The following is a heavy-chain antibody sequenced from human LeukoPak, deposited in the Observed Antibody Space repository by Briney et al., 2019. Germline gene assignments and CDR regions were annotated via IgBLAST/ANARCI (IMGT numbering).Heavy chain of an antibody. CDR1: GSTFSSYW. D-gene: IGHD4-17*01. CDR3: ARDQSDYGDYDLQYNWFDP. V-gene: IGHV3-74*01. CDR2: INSDGSST. J-gene: IGHJ5*02. Sequence: GGSLRLSCAASGSTFSSYWMHWVRQAPGKGLVWVSRINSDGSSTSYADSVKGRFTISRDNAKNTLYLQMNSLRAEDTAVYYCARDQSDYGDYDLQYNWFDPWGQGTLVTVSS.